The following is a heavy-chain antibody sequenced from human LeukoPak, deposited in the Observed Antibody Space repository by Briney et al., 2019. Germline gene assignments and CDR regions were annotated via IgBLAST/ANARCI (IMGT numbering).Heavy chain of an antibody. CDR2: ISHDGGSK. J-gene: IGHJ4*02. D-gene: IGHD1-26*01. V-gene: IGHV3-30*18. Sequence: GGSLRLSCEASGFTFRSYGMHWVRQAPGKGLEWVTSISHDGGSKYSADSVKGRFTISRDNSKNTLSLQMNSLRAEDTAVYYCAKSEELPLGHFDYWGQGTLVTVSS. CDR1: GFTFRSYG. CDR3: AKSEELPLGHFDY.